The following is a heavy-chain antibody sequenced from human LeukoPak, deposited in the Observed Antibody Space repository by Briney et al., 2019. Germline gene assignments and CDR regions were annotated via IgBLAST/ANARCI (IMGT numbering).Heavy chain of an antibody. CDR2: INHSGST. J-gene: IGHJ5*02. V-gene: IGHV4-34*01. CDR3: ARGSSLRSSISIVEVPAANNWFDP. Sequence: SETLSLSCAVYGWSFSAYYWTWIRQPPGKGLEWIGEINHSGSTKYNPSLKSRVTISVDTSKNQFSLKLTSVTAADTAVYYCARGSSLRSSISIVEVPAANNWFDPWGQGTLVTVSS. CDR1: GWSFSAYY. D-gene: IGHD2-2*01.